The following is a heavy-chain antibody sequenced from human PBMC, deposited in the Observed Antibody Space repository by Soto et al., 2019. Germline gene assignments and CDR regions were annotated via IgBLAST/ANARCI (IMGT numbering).Heavy chain of an antibody. CDR1: GFTFSDYY. V-gene: IGHV3-11*06. CDR2: ISSSSSYT. J-gene: IGHJ6*02. Sequence: GGSLRLSCAASGFTFSDYYMSWIRQAPGKGLEWVSYISSSSSYTNYADSVKGRFTISRDNAKNSLYLQMNSLRAEDTAVYYCARDCPLPKGYCSGGSCRTGSYYYYGMDVWGQGTTVTVS. D-gene: IGHD2-15*01. CDR3: ARDCPLPKGYCSGGSCRTGSYYYYGMDV.